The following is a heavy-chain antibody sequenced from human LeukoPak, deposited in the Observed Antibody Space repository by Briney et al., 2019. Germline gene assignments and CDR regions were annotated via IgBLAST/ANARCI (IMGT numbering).Heavy chain of an antibody. CDR2: IYPGDSNT. V-gene: IGHV5-51*01. Sequence: GESLKISCKASGYSFSSQWIGWVRQMPGKGLEWMGIIYPGDSNTRYSPSFQGQVTISADKSISTAYLQWSSLKASDTAMYYCARQRYYYDSSGSFYYFDYWGQGTLVTVSS. CDR1: GYSFSSQW. CDR3: ARQRYYYDSSGSFYYFDY. J-gene: IGHJ4*02. D-gene: IGHD3-22*01.